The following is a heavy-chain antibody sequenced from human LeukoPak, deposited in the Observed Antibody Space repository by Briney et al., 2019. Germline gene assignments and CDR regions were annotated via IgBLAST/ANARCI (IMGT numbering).Heavy chain of an antibody. Sequence: SLRLSWAAARFSFSSYAMSYVRQAPGKGLQWVPAISGSGGSTYYADSVKGRFTISRDNSKDTLYLQMNSLRAEDTAVYYCAKGRSYQLLYAYWGQGTLVTVSS. J-gene: IGHJ4*02. CDR1: RFSFSSYA. CDR3: AKGRSYQLLYAY. CDR2: ISGSGGST. D-gene: IGHD2-2*02. V-gene: IGHV3-23*01.